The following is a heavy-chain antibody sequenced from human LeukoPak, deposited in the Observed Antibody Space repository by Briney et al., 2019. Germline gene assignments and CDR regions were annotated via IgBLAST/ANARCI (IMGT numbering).Heavy chain of an antibody. D-gene: IGHD5-12*01. CDR1: GFTFSNAW. Sequence: GGSLRLSCAASGFTFSNAWMSWVRQAPGKGLEWVGRIKSKTDGGTTDYAAPVKGRFTISRDDSKNTLYLQMNSLKTEDTAVYYCTTAGSSGYDDGSYYWGQGTLVTVSS. V-gene: IGHV3-15*01. CDR2: IKSKTDGGTT. J-gene: IGHJ4*02. CDR3: TTAGSSGYDDGSYY.